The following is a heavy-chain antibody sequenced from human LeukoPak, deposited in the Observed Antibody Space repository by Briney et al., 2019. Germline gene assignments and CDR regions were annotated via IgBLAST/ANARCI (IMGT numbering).Heavy chain of an antibody. CDR2: ISSSSSYI. D-gene: IGHD6-13*01. V-gene: IGHV3-21*01. Sequence: KSGGSLRLSCAASGFTFSSYSMNWVRQAPGKGLEWVSSISSSSSYIYYADSVKGRFTISRDNSKNTLYLQMNSLRAEDTAVYYCAKKGPYSSSWYSYYYYYMDVWGKGTTVTISS. J-gene: IGHJ6*03. CDR3: AKKGPYSSSWYSYYYYYMDV. CDR1: GFTFSSYS.